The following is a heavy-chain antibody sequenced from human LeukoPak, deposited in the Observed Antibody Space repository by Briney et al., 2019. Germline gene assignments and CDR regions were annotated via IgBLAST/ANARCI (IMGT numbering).Heavy chain of an antibody. Sequence: GGSLRLSCAASGFTFSSYAMSWVRQAPGKGVEWVSAISGSGGSTYYADSVKGRFTICRDNSKNTVYLQMNSLRAEDTAVYYCAKDEGSITIFAVVESWFDPWGQGTLVTVSS. CDR3: AKDEGSITIFAVVESWFDP. D-gene: IGHD3-3*01. CDR1: GFTFSSYA. V-gene: IGHV3-23*01. CDR2: ISGSGGST. J-gene: IGHJ5*02.